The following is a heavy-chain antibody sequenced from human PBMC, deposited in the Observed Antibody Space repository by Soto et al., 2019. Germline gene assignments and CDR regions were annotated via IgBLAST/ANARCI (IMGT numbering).Heavy chain of an antibody. CDR2: ISNSGGST. D-gene: IGHD2-21*02. Sequence: EVQLLESGGGLVQPGGSLRLSCAASGFTFSSYAMSWVRQAPGKGLEWVSSISNSGGSTYYADSVKGRFTISRDNSKNTLYVQMNSLQAEDTAGYYFAKGFSGDFYSGAQYWGQGALGTAS. J-gene: IGHJ4*02. CDR3: AKGFSGDFYSGAQY. V-gene: IGHV3-23*01. CDR1: GFTFSSYA.